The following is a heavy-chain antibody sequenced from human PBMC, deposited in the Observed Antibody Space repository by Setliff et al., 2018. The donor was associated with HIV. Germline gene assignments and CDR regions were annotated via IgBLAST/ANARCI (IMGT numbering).Heavy chain of an antibody. V-gene: IGHV1-69*13. CDR3: ARDQTGVAAAAFGGGSAWSDEGFDI. CDR2: IIPMYNIP. J-gene: IGHJ3*02. D-gene: IGHD6-13*01. CDR1: GGTLSNYV. Sequence: GASVKVSCKTSGGTLSNYVITWVRQAPGQGLEWMGMIIPMYNIPAYAQKFQGRVTFTADESTGTAYMELSSLSPEDTAVYYCARDQTGVAAAAFGGGSAWSDEGFDIWGQGTMVTVSS.